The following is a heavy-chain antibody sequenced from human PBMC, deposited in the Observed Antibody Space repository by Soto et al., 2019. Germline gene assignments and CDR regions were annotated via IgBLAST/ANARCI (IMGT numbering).Heavy chain of an antibody. CDR3: ARAPKVSGSSQPRPDF. J-gene: IGHJ4*02. Sequence: QVQLHQWGAGLLKPSETLSLACSIYSGSFSGYYWSWIRQPPGKGLEWIGEISQSGNTNYSPSLKSRVSISIDTSKKQFSLNLASVSAADTAVYYCARAPKVSGSSQPRPDFLGQGTLVTVSS. CDR2: ISQSGNT. V-gene: IGHV4-34*01. CDR1: SGSFSGYY. D-gene: IGHD6-6*01.